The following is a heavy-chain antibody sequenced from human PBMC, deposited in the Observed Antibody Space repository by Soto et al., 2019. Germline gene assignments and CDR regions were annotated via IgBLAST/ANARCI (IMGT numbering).Heavy chain of an antibody. V-gene: IGHV6-1*01. CDR1: GDSLFSAGVA. D-gene: IGHD3-16*01. CDR3: AWGKYSGFDV. Sequence: PSQTLSLTCGISGDSLFSAGVACNWIRQSPSRGLAWRGRAIYTSKWSKDYAASVKGRITVNPDTSKNQFSLHLNSVTPDHTAVYYCAWGKYSGFDVWGQGTVGTV. J-gene: IGHJ3*01. CDR2: AIYTSKWSK.